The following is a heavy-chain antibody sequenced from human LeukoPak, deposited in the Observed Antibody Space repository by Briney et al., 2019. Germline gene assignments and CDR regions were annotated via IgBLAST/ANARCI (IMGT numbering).Heavy chain of an antibody. CDR2: ISSSTI. J-gene: IGHJ4*02. V-gene: IGHV3-48*01. D-gene: IGHD3-22*01. CDR1: GFTFSSYS. CDR3: ARDLDYYDSSGYYYGVDY. Sequence: GGSLRLSCAASGFTFSSYSMNWVRQAPGKGLEWVSYISSSTIYYADSVKGRFTISRDNAKNSLYLQMNSLRAEDTAVYYCARDLDYYDSSGYYYGVDYWGQGTLVTVSS.